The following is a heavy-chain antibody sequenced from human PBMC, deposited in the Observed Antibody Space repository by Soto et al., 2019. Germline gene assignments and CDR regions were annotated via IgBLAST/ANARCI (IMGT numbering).Heavy chain of an antibody. J-gene: IGHJ4*02. V-gene: IGHV4-31*03. Sequence: QVQLQESGPGLVKPSQTLSLTCTVSGGSITSGGYYWSWIRQHPGKGLEWIGYIYHTGSIHYNPSLKSRVTISLDTSKNQFSLKLSSVTAADTAVYYCTREASGDFDYWGQGTLVTVSS. D-gene: IGHD2-15*01. CDR1: GGSITSGGYY. CDR2: IYHTGSI. CDR3: TREASGDFDY.